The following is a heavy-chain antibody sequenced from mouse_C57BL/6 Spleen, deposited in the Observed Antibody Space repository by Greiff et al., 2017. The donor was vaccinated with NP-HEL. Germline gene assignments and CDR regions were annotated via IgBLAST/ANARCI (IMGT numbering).Heavy chain of an antibody. CDR1: GFTFSSYT. CDR3: ARRSSYPHYYAMDY. D-gene: IGHD1-1*01. Sequence: EVMLVESGGGLVKPGGSLKLSCAASGFTFSSYTMSWVRQTPEKRLEWVATISGGGGNTYYPDSVKGRFTISRDNAKNTLYLQMSSLRSEDTALYYCARRSSYPHYYAMDYWGQGTSVTVSS. V-gene: IGHV5-9*01. CDR2: ISGGGGNT. J-gene: IGHJ4*01.